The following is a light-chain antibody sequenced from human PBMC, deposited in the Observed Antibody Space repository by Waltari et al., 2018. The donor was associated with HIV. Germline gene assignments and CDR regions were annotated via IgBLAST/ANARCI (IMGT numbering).Light chain of an antibody. CDR1: SSNIGTHT. CDR3: AAWDENLNGL. Sequence: QSVLTQPPSASGTPGPRVTISCSGSSSNIGTHTVHWYQHLPGSAPKLLIYSNNQRPSGVPDRFSASKSGTSASLAISGLRSEDEAEYYCAAWDENLNGLFGGGTKLTVL. V-gene: IGLV1-44*01. J-gene: IGLJ3*02. CDR2: SNN.